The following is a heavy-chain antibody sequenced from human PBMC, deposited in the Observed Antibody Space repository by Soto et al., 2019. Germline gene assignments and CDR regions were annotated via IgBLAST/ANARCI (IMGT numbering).Heavy chain of an antibody. CDR2: ISGSGGST. J-gene: IGHJ6*02. CDR1: GLTFRSYA. Sequence: GGSLRLSCATSGLTFRSYAMSCVLQDSGKGLDWVSAISGSGGSTYYAESVKGRFIISRDNSKNTLYLQMNSLRAEDTAVYYGAKDYNRGYDSKAPVMDVWGHGTTVTVS. V-gene: IGHV3-23*01. D-gene: IGHD5-12*01. CDR3: AKDYNRGYDSKAPVMDV.